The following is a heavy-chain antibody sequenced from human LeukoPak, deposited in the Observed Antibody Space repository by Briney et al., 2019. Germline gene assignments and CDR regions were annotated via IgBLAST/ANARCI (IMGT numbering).Heavy chain of an antibody. J-gene: IGHJ5*02. CDR2: IIPIFGTA. D-gene: IGHD6-19*01. V-gene: IGHV1-69*05. Sequence: SVKVSCKASGGTFSSYAISWVRQAPGQGLEWMGGIIPIFGTANYAQKFQGRVTITTDESTSTAYMELSSLRSEDTAVYYCARASSGWYREEYNWFDPWGQGTLVTVSS. CDR1: GGTFSSYA. CDR3: ARASSGWYREEYNWFDP.